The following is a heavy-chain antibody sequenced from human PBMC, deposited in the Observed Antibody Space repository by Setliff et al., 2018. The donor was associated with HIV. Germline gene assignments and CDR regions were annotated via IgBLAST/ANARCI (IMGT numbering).Heavy chain of an antibody. CDR3: ARDPVITMMVGPKFHFDY. D-gene: IGHD3-22*01. Sequence: SETLSLTCTVSGGSISSGTYYWSWVRQPAGKGLEWIGHIFSSGSTSYNSSLKSRVTMSVDTSKNQFSLRLTSVTAADTAVYYCARDPVITMMVGPKFHFDYWGQGILVT. CDR2: IFSSGST. J-gene: IGHJ4*02. V-gene: IGHV4-61*09. CDR1: GGSISSGTYY.